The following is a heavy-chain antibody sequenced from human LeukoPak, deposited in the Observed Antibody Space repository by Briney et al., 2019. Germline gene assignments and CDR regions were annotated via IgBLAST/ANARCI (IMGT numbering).Heavy chain of an antibody. V-gene: IGHV1-69*13. Sequence: SVKVSCKASGGTFSSYAISWVRQAPGQGLEWMGGIIPIFGTANYAQKFQGRVTITADESTSTAYMELSSLRSEDTAVYYCARDGDYDILTGYYSETDYWGQGTLVTVSS. J-gene: IGHJ4*02. CDR2: IIPIFGTA. CDR3: ARDGDYDILTGYYSETDY. CDR1: GGTFSSYA. D-gene: IGHD3-9*01.